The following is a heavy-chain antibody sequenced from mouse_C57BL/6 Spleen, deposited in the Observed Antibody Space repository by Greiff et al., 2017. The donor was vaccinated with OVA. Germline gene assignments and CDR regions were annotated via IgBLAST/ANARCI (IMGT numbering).Heavy chain of an antibody. J-gene: IGHJ2*01. Sequence: DAGGGLVQPKGSLKLSCAASGFSFNTYAMNWVRQAPGKGLEWVARIRSKSNNYATYYADSVKDRFTISRDDSESMLYLQMNNLKTEDTAMYYCVRHGLDYYGSDYFDYWGQGTTLTVSS. CDR3: VRHGLDYYGSDYFDY. D-gene: IGHD1-1*01. V-gene: IGHV10-1*01. CDR2: IRSKSNNYAT. CDR1: GFSFNTYA.